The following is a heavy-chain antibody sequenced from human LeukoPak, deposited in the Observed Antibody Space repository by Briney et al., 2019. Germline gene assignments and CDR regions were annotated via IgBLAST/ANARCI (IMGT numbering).Heavy chain of an antibody. CDR1: GFIFNNYG. V-gene: IGHV3-23*01. D-gene: IGHD3-22*01. CDR2: ISNDGGGT. J-gene: IGHJ5*02. Sequence: GGSLRLSCAASGFIFNNYGLIWVRQAPGKGLEWVSAISNDGGGTNYADYVKGRFTISRDNSKNTLFLQMNSLRAEDTALYYCAKGSSGYFVDLWGQGTLVTVSS. CDR3: AKGSSGYFVDL.